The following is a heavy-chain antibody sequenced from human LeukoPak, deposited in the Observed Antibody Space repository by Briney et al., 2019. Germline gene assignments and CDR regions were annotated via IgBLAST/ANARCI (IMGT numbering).Heavy chain of an antibody. CDR2: IYYSGST. V-gene: IGHV4-59*12. CDR1: GGSISSYY. J-gene: IGHJ3*02. Sequence: SETLSLTCTVSGGSISSYYWSWIRQPPGKGLEWIGYIYYSGSTNYNPSLKSRVTISVDTSKNQFSLKLSSVTAADTAVYYCARELFYDAFDIWGQGTMVTVSS. CDR3: ARELFYDAFDI. D-gene: IGHD2/OR15-2a*01.